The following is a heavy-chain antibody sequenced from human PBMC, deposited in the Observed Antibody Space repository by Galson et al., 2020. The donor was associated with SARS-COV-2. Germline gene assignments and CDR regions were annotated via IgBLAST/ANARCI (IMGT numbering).Heavy chain of an antibody. CDR2: MYYRGSN. J-gene: IGHJ3*02. V-gene: IGHV4-39*01. Sequence: SETLSLTCTVSGGSFSSSSDCWGWIRQPPGKGLELIGSMYYRGSNYYNPSLKSRVTISGDTSKNQFSLNLSSVTAADTAVYYCATISMVRRNIRCDKDGFDIWGQGTMVTVS. CDR3: ATISMVRRNIRCDKDGFDI. D-gene: IGHD3-10*01. CDR1: GGSFSSSSDC.